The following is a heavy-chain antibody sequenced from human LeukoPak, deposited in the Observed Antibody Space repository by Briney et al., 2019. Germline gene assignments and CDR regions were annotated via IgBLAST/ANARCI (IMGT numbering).Heavy chain of an antibody. CDR2: IYSGGST. CDR1: GFTVSSNY. V-gene: IGHV3-53*04. CDR3: ARDGSGRKDHAFDI. Sequence: GGSLRLSCAASGFTVSSNYMSWVRQAPGKGLEWVSVIYSGGSTYYADSVKGRFTISRHNSKNTPYLQMNSLRAEDTAVYYCARDGSGRKDHAFDIWGQGTMVTVSS. J-gene: IGHJ3*02. D-gene: IGHD1-14*01.